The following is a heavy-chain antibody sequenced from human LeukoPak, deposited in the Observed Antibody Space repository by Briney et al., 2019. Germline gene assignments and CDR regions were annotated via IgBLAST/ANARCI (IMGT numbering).Heavy chain of an antibody. CDR2: INHSGST. CDR1: GGSFSGYY. D-gene: IGHD3-22*01. V-gene: IGHV4-34*01. Sequence: PSETLSLTCAVYGGSFSGYYWSWIRQPPGKGLEWIGEINHSGSTNYNPSLKSRVTISVDTSKNQFSLKLSPVTAADTAVYYCARANYDGSDYWGQGTLVTVSS. J-gene: IGHJ4*02. CDR3: ARANYDGSDY.